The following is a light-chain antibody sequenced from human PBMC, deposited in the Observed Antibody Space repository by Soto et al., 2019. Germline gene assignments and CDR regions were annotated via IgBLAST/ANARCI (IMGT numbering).Light chain of an antibody. CDR1: QRISTY. J-gene: IGKJ3*01. V-gene: IGKV1-39*01. CDR3: QQSYSSPAT. CDR2: GAS. Sequence: DIQMTQSPSSLSASVGDRVTITCRASQRISTYLNWYQQKPGKAPKLLIYGASGLQSGVPSRFGGNGSGTDITLTISSLQPEDFATYYCQQSYSSPATFGPGTKVDIK.